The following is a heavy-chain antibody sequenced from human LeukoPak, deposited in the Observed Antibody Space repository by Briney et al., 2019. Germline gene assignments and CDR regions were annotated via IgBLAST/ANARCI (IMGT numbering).Heavy chain of an antibody. V-gene: IGHV4-4*07. CDR2: IYTSGNT. J-gene: IGHJ4*02. Sequence: SETLSLTCNVSGGSISSHYWSWIRQPAGKGLEWIGRIYTSGNTNYNPSLKSRVTMSVDTSKNQFSLKLSSVTAADTAIYYCARDSYYFGSGNYPFDYWGQGTLVTVSS. CDR3: ARDSYYFGSGNYPFDY. CDR1: GGSISSHY. D-gene: IGHD3-10*01.